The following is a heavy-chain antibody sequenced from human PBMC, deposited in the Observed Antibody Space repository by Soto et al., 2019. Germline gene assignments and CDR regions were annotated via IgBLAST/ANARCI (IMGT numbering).Heavy chain of an antibody. Sequence: SETLSLTCTVSGGSISGYCLSWVRQRTGKGLEWVGRIYSDGTTNYSPSLKSRVTMSLDTSKDQFSLHLNSVTAADTAVYYCSRVGCSNSKCYTRGMDVWGQGTTVTVSS. D-gene: IGHD2-2*01. CDR3: SRVGCSNSKCYTRGMDV. V-gene: IGHV4-4*07. J-gene: IGHJ6*02. CDR2: IYSDGTT. CDR1: GGSISGYC.